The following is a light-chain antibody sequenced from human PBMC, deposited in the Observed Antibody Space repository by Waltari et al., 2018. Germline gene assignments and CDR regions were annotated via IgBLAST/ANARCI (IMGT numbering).Light chain of an antibody. CDR2: KAS. CDR3: QQYQRYWT. Sequence: DIQMTQSPSTLSASLGDRVTITCRASQSINNQLAWYQQKPGKGPKLLMYKASSLESGVPSRFSGSGSGTEFTLTINSLQADDFATYYCQQYQRYWTFGQGTKVEIK. V-gene: IGKV1-5*03. CDR1: QSINNQ. J-gene: IGKJ1*01.